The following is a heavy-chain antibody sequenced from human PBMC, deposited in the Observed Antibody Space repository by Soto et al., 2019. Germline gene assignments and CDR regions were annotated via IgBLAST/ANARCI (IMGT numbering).Heavy chain of an antibody. CDR1: GYTFTSYD. V-gene: IGHV1-8*01. D-gene: IGHD4-17*01. CDR2: MNPNSGNT. J-gene: IGHJ2*01. CDR3: AVYGGNRYWYFDL. Sequence: QVQLVQSGAEVKKPGASVKVSCKASGYTFTSYDINWVRQATGQGLEWMGWMNPNSGNTGYAEKLQGRVTMTRNTSISTANREVSRLRSEGTAVYYCAVYGGNRYWYFDLWGRGTLVTVSS.